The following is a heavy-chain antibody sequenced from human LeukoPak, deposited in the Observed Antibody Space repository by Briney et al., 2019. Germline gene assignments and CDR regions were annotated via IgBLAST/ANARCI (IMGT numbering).Heavy chain of an antibody. D-gene: IGHD6-13*01. CDR3: ARARIAAAATPGNY. CDR2: INPSKGDT. V-gene: IGHV1-46*01. CDR1: GYTFTTHL. Sequence: GASVQLSCKTSGYTFTTHLVHWVRQAPGQGLEWMGRINPSKGDTHYAQKFQGRVTVTRDTSTSTVYMELSSLRSEDTAVYYCARARIAAAATPGNYWGQGTLVTVSS. J-gene: IGHJ4*02.